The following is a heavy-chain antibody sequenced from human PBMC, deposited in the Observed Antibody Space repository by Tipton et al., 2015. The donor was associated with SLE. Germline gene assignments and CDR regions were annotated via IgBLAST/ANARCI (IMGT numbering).Heavy chain of an antibody. CDR1: GYTFTNYG. V-gene: IGHV1-18*01. J-gene: IGHJ5*02. CDR2: ISTHNGNT. Sequence: QLVQSGAEVKKPGASVKVSCKASGYTFTNYGISWVRQAPGQGLEWMGWISTHNGNTVYAHKFQGRVTLTTDTATSTAYMELGSLRSDDTAVHYCARQSDYYDFWSGFPNWFDPWGQGSLVTVSS. CDR3: ARQSDYYDFWSGFPNWFDP. D-gene: IGHD3-3*01.